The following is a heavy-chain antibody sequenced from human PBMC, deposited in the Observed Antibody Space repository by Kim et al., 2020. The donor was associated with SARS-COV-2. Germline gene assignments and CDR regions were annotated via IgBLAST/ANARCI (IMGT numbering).Heavy chain of an antibody. D-gene: IGHD3-22*01. J-gene: IGHJ4*02. CDR3: ARGSGYDSSGYYLLGYFDY. Sequence: SETLSLTCAVYGGSFSGYYWSWIRQPPGKGLEWIGEINHSGSTNYNPSLKSRVTISVDTSKNQFSLKLSSVTAADTAVYYCARGSGYDSSGYYLLGYFDYWGQGTLVTVSS. CDR1: GGSFSGYY. CDR2: INHSGST. V-gene: IGHV4-34*01.